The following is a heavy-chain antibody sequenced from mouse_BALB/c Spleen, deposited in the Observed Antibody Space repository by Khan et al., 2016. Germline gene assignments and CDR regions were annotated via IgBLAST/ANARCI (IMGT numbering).Heavy chain of an antibody. CDR1: GYSITSHYS. CDR3: ATSSSGYWYYFDY. CDR2: IYYSGST. J-gene: IGHJ2*01. D-gene: IGHD3-1*01. Sequence: EVQLQESGPDLVKPFQSLSLTCTVTGYSITSHYSWHWIRHFPGNKLEWMGYIYYSGSTNYNTSLKSRISITRDTSKNRFFLQLNSVTTEDPATXYCATSSSGYWYYFDYWGQGTTLTVSS. V-gene: IGHV3-1*02.